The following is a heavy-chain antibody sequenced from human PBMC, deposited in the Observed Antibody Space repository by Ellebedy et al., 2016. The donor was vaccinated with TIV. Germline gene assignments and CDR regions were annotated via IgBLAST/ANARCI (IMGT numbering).Heavy chain of an antibody. J-gene: IGHJ4*02. V-gene: IGHV3-53*01. CDR3: AGDSRGITAAGTSLHY. D-gene: IGHD6-13*01. CDR2: IYSSGGT. Sequence: GGSLRLFCAASGFTVSSNYMSWVRQAPGRGLEWVSTIYSSGGTYHAGSVKGRFTISRDNSKNTLYLQMNSLRAEDTAVYYCAGDSRGITAAGTSLHYWGQGTLVTVSS. CDR1: GFTVSSNY.